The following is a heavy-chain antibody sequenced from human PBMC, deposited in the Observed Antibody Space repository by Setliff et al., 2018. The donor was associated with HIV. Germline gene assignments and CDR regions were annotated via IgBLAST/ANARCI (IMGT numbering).Heavy chain of an antibody. Sequence: WASVKVSCKASGYSFTGHYIHWVRQAPGQGLERLGRIDPNSGGTKYAQKFQGRVTMTRDTSITTAYMELSRLRSDDTAVYYCASPFGASDSGGYEYEAFAIWGQGTMVTVSS. J-gene: IGHJ3*02. V-gene: IGHV1-2*06. CDR3: ASPFGASDSGGYEYEAFAI. CDR2: IDPNSGGT. CDR1: GYSFTGHY. D-gene: IGHD3-22*01.